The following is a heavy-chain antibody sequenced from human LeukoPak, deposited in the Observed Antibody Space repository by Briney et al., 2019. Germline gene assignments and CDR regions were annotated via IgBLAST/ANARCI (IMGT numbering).Heavy chain of an antibody. D-gene: IGHD3-10*01. CDR2: IHTSGST. V-gene: IGHV4-4*08. J-gene: IGHJ6*03. CDR3: ARDSGSGSWYMDV. Sequence: SETLSLTCTVSGGSISSYYWSWIRQPPGKGLEWIGRIHTSGSTNYNPSLKSRVTISVDTSKNQFSLRLSSVTAADTAVYYCARDSGSGSWYMDVWGKGTTVTVSS. CDR1: GGSISSYY.